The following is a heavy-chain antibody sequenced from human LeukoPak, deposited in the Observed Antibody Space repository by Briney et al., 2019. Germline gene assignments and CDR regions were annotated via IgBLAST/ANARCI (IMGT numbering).Heavy chain of an antibody. CDR1: GGSISSYY. D-gene: IGHD6-19*01. CDR3: ARAGGGSGWYEDYYYMDV. CDR2: IYYSGST. V-gene: IGHV4-59*01. J-gene: IGHJ6*03. Sequence: PSETLSLTCTVSGGSISSYYWSWIRQPPGKGLEWIGYIYYSGSTNYNPSLKSRVTISVDTSKNQFSLKLSSVTAADTAVYYCARAGGGSGWYEDYYYMDVWGKGTTATVSS.